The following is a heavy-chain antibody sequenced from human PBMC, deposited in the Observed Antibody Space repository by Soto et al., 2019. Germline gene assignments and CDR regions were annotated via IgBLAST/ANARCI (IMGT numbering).Heavy chain of an antibody. V-gene: IGHV3-74*01. CDR3: AKDSWYFDL. CDR1: GFVFTNFW. CDR2: IDTSGHST. J-gene: IGHJ4*02. Sequence: GGSLRLSCEASGFVFTNFWMHWVRHVPGKGLVWVARIDTSGHSTNYAESVKGRFTISRDNAKNTVSLQMNSLRVEDTGVYYCAKDSWYFDLWSQGSQVTVS. D-gene: IGHD6-13*01.